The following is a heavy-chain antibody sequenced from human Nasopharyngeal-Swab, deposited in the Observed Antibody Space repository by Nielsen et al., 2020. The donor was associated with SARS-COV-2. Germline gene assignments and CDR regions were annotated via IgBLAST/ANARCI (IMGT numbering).Heavy chain of an antibody. CDR2: ISAYNGNT. CDR3: ARDPPYYDSSAPWGFDY. Sequence: ASVKVSCKASGYTFTSYGISWVRQAPGQGLEWMGWISAYNGNTNYAQKLQGRVTMTTDTSTSTAYMVLRSLRSDDTAVYYCARDPPYYDSSAPWGFDYWGQGTLVTVSS. V-gene: IGHV1-18*01. J-gene: IGHJ4*02. D-gene: IGHD3-22*01. CDR1: GYTFTSYG.